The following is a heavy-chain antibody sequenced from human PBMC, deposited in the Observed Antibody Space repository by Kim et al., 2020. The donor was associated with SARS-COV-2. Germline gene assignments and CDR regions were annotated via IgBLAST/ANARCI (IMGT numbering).Heavy chain of an antibody. V-gene: IGHV3-21*01. CDR3: TTQLFSVADNY. CDR2: ISSNSASI. Sequence: GGSLRLSCAASGFSFSSYKMNWVRQAPGKGLEWVSVISSNSASIYYADSVKGRFTISRDNTKNSLYLQMTSLRVEDTAVYYCTTQLFSVADNYWGQGTLLTVSS. J-gene: IGHJ4*02. CDR1: GFSFSSYK. D-gene: IGHD6-19*01.